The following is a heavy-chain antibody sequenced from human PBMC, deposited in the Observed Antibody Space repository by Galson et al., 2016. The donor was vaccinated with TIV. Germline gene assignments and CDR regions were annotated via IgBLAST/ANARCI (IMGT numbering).Heavy chain of an antibody. V-gene: IGHV3-13*01. CDR3: ARAPYSGNYYYFDY. CDR1: GFTFSSYD. J-gene: IGHJ4*02. Sequence: SLRLSCSASGFTFSSYDMHWVRHAAGKGLEWVSGIGTVGDTYYPGSVKGRFSISREDAKNSLYLQMNSLRAGDTAVYYWARAPYSGNYYYFDYWGQGTLVTVSS. CDR2: IGTVGDT. D-gene: IGHD1-26*01.